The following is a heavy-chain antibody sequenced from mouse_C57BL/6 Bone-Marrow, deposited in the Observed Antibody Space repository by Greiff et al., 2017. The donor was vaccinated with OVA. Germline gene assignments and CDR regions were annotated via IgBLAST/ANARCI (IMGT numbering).Heavy chain of an antibody. V-gene: IGHV5-12*01. J-gene: IGHJ1*03. CDR2: ISNGGGST. Sequence: EVKVVESGGGLVQPGGSLKLSCAASGFTFSDYYMYWVRQTPEKRLEWVAYISNGGGSTYYPDTVKGRFTISRDNAKNTLYLQMSRLKSEDTAMYYCARRDGYWGYFDVWGTGTTVTVSS. D-gene: IGHD2-3*01. CDR1: GFTFSDYY. CDR3: ARRDGYWGYFDV.